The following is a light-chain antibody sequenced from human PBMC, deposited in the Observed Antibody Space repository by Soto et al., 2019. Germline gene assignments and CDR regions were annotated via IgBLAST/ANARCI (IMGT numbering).Light chain of an antibody. CDR2: ETD. J-gene: IGLJ3*02. CDR1: RSNIGNSY. Sequence: QSVLTQPHSVSAAPGQKVTISCSGSRSNIGNSYVSWYRHLPGTAPKLLIYETDKRTTGTPERFSGSKSGTSATLGITGLQTGDEADYYCGTWDSSLSAWVFGGGTKVTVL. CDR3: GTWDSSLSAWV. V-gene: IGLV1-51*01.